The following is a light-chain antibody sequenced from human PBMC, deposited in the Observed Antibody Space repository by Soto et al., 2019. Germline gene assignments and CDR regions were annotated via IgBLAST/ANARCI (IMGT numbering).Light chain of an antibody. CDR3: QQYNNWPPWT. V-gene: IGKV3-15*01. J-gene: IGKJ1*01. CDR1: QSVSSN. Sequence: EIVMTQSPATLSVSPGERATLSCRASQSVSSNLAWYQQKPGQAPRLLIYGASTRATGIPVRFSGSGSGTAFTLTISSLQSEDFAVYYRQQYNNWPPWTFGQGTKVDIK. CDR2: GAS.